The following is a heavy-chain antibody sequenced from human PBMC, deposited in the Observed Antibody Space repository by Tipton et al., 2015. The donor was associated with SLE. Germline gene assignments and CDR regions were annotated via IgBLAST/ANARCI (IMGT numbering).Heavy chain of an antibody. J-gene: IGHJ4*02. Sequence: GLVKPSETLSLTCAVYGGSFSGYYWSWIRQPPGKGLEWIGEINHSGSTNYNPSLKSRVTISVDTSKNQFSLKLSSVTDADTAVYYCASVLRFLEWLPSPYWGQGTLVTVSS. CDR1: GGSFSGYY. CDR2: INHSGST. CDR3: ASVLRFLEWLPSPY. D-gene: IGHD3-3*01. V-gene: IGHV4-34*01.